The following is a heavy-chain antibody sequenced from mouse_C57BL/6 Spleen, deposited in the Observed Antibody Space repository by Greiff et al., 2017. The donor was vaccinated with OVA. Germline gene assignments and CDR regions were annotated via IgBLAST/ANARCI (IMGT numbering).Heavy chain of an antibody. CDR2: IYPGSGST. CDR1: GYTFTSYW. CDR3: ARGGYDNAMDY. V-gene: IGHV1-55*01. Sequence: QVQLQQPGAELVKPGASVKVSCKASGYTFTSYWITWVKQRPGQGLEWIGDIYPGSGSTNYNEKFKSKATLTVDTSSSTAYMQLSSLTSEDSAVYYCARGGYDNAMDYWGQGTSVTVSS. J-gene: IGHJ4*01. D-gene: IGHD2-2*01.